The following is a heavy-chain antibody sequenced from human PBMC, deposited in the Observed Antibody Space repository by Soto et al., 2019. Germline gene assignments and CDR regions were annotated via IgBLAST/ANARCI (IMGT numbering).Heavy chain of an antibody. V-gene: IGHV1-18*01. Sequence: QVQLVQSGGEVKKPGASVKVSCKASSYTFTSYGLSWVRQAPGQGLEWMGWISGYYGNTNYAQKLQGRVNMTTDTSTSTAFLELRSLRSDDTAVYYCARDVRYGGYDEGFDYWAQGTLVTVSS. D-gene: IGHD5-12*01. J-gene: IGHJ4*02. CDR2: ISGYYGNT. CDR3: ARDVRYGGYDEGFDY. CDR1: SYTFTSYG.